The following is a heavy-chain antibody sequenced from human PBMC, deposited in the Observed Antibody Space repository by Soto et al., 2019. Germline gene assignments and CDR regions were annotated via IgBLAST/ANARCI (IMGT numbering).Heavy chain of an antibody. D-gene: IGHD6-6*01. CDR1: GGTFSSYA. V-gene: IGHV1-69*13. Sequence: GASVKVSCKASGGTFSSYAISWVRQAPGQGLEWMGGIIPIFGPANYAQKFQGRVTITADESTSTAYMELSSLRSEDTAVYYCARDLSEYSSSYLDYWGQGTLVTVSS. J-gene: IGHJ4*02. CDR3: ARDLSEYSSSYLDY. CDR2: IIPIFGPA.